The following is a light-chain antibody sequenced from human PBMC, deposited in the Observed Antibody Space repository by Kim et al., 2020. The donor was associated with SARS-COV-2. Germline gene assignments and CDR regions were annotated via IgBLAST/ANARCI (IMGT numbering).Light chain of an antibody. Sequence: DIQMTQSPSSVSASVGDRVTITCRASQDISSWLGWYQQKPGKAPKVLIYEASNLQSGVPSRFSGSGSGTDFTLTINSLQPEDFATYYCQQTPRFPLTFGGATKVDIK. V-gene: IGKV1D-12*01. CDR1: QDISSW. CDR2: EAS. J-gene: IGKJ4*01. CDR3: QQTPRFPLT.